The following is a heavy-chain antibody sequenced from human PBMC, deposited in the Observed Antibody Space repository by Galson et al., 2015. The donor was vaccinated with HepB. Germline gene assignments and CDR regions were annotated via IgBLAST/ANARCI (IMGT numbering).Heavy chain of an antibody. J-gene: IGHJ3*02. CDR1: GFTFSSYA. Sequence: SLRLSCAASGFTFSSYAMHWVRQAPGKGLEYVSAISSNGGSTYYADSVKGRFTISRDNSKNTLYLQMSSLRAEDTAVYYCVKGGCVEMATMGWDAFDIWGQGTMVTVSS. CDR3: VKGGCVEMATMGWDAFDI. CDR2: ISSNGGST. V-gene: IGHV3-64D*06. D-gene: IGHD5-24*01.